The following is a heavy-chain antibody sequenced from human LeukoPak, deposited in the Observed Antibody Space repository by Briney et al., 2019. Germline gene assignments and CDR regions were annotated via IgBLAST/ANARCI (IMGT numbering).Heavy chain of an antibody. J-gene: IGHJ6*02. D-gene: IGHD6-19*01. Sequence: GGSLRLSCAASGFTFSSYAMSWVRQAPGKGLEWVSAISGSGGSTYYADSVKGRFTISRDNSKNTLYLQMNSLRAEDTAVYYRAKARQWLEYYYYAMDVWGQGTTVTVSS. CDR2: ISGSGGST. CDR1: GFTFSSYA. CDR3: AKARQWLEYYYYAMDV. V-gene: IGHV3-23*01.